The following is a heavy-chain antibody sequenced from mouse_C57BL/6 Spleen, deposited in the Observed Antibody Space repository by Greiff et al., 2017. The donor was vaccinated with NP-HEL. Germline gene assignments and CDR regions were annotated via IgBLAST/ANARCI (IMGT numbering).Heavy chain of an antibody. CDR2: IYPGDGDT. CDR3: ARGGDYDADFDY. J-gene: IGHJ2*01. Sequence: VQLQQSGAELVKPGASVKISCKASGYAFSSYWMNWVKQRPGKGLEWIGQIYPGDGDTNYNGKFKGKATLTADKSSSTAYMQLSSLTSEDSAVYFCARGGDYDADFDYWGQGTTLTVSS. V-gene: IGHV1-80*01. CDR1: GYAFSSYW. D-gene: IGHD2-4*01.